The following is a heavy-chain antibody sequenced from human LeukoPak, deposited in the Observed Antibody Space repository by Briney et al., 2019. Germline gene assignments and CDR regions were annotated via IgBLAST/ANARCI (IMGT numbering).Heavy chain of an antibody. CDR3: ASGGSYYRGYYYGMDV. CDR1: GGTFSSYA. J-gene: IGHJ6*02. V-gene: IGHV1-69*04. D-gene: IGHD1-26*01. CDR2: IIPILGIA. Sequence: SVKVSCKVSGGTFSSYAISWVRQAPGQGLEWMGRIIPILGIANYAQKFQGRVTITADKSTSTAYMELSSLRSEDTAVYYCASGGSYYRGYYYGMDVWGQGTTVTVSS.